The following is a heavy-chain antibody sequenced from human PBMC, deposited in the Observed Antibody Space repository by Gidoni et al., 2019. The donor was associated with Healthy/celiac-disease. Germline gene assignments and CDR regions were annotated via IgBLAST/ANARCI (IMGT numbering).Heavy chain of an antibody. CDR1: GGSLSSSRYY. V-gene: IGHV4-39*01. CDR3: ARPVYDRSGYYYYMDV. D-gene: IGHD3-22*01. J-gene: IGHJ6*03. Sequence: QLQLQESGPGLVKPSETLSLTCTVSGGSLSSSRYYWGWIRQPPGKGLEWIRSIDYSGSTYYNPSLRSRVTISVDTSKNQFSLKLSSVTAADTAVYYCARPVYDRSGYYYYMDVWGKGTTVTVSS. CDR2: IDYSGST.